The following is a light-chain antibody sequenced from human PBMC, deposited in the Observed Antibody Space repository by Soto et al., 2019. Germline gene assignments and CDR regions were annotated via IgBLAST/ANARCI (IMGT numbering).Light chain of an antibody. CDR2: KAS. J-gene: IGKJ1*01. Sequence: DIQMTQSPSTLSASVRDRVTITCRASQTIISWLAWFQQRPGRAPKFLIYKASSLKNGVPSRFSGSGSGTEFTLTISSLQPDDFATYYCQHCNTSWTFGQGTKVDI. CDR1: QTIISW. CDR3: QHCNTSWT. V-gene: IGKV1-5*03.